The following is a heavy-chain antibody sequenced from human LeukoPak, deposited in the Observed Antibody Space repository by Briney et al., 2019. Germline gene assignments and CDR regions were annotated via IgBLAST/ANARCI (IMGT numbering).Heavy chain of an antibody. CDR2: INQDGSVK. J-gene: IGHJ4*02. V-gene: IGHV3-7*01. Sequence: PTAGSLRLSCAASGFAFSTYSMYSVRHAPGKGLEWVGNINQDGSVKHYVDSGRRRRTISIDNARNSVYLQMNALRVEDTAVYYCSRDFVFWGQGTLVTASS. CDR1: GFAFSTYS. D-gene: IGHD3-3*01. CDR3: SRDFVF.